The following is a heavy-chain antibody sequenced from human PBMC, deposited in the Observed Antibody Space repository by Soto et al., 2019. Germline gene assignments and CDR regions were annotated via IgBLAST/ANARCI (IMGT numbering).Heavy chain of an antibody. V-gene: IGHV3-30-3*01. Sequence: GGSLRLSCAASGFTFSSYAMHWVRQAPDKGLEWVAVISYDGSNKSYADSVKGRFTISRDNSKNTLYLQMNSLRAEDTAVYYCAKAEIRFLEWLLSHYFDYWGQGTLVTVSS. CDR3: AKAEIRFLEWLLSHYFDY. J-gene: IGHJ4*02. D-gene: IGHD3-3*01. CDR2: ISYDGSNK. CDR1: GFTFSSYA.